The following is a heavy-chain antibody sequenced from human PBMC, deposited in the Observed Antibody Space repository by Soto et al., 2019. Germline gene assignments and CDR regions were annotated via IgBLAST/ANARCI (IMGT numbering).Heavy chain of an antibody. J-gene: IGHJ6*02. CDR3: ARVSTPYYYGSGSSNPVMDV. D-gene: IGHD3-10*01. V-gene: IGHV4-59*01. Sequence: PSETLSLTCTVSGGSISSYYWSWIRQPPGKGLEWIGYIYYSGSTNYNPSLKSRVTISVDTSKNQSSLKLSSVTAADTAVYYCARVSTPYYYGSGSSNPVMDVWGQGTTVTVSS. CDR2: IYYSGST. CDR1: GGSISSYY.